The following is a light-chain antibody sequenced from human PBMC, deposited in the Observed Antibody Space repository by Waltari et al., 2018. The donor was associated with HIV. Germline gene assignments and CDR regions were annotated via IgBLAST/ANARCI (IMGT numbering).Light chain of an antibody. J-gene: IGLJ2*01. CDR3: QVWDSTTAI. V-gene: IGLV3-1*01. CDR1: ELRDKY. CDR2: QDT. Sequence: SYELTQPPAVSVSPGQTASISCSGNELRDKYVCWYQQKPGQSPVVIIYQDTRRPSGIPERFSGSTSGNTATLTISGTQIMDEADYYCQVWDSTTAIFGGGTKLNVL.